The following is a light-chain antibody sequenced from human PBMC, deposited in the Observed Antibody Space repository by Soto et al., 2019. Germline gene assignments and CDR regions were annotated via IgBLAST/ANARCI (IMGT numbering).Light chain of an antibody. CDR2: GNS. J-gene: IGLJ1*01. Sequence: QSVLTQPPSVSGAPGQRVTISCTGSSSNIGAGYDVHWYQQLPGPAPKLLIYGNSNRPSGVPDRFSGSKSGTSASLAITGLQAEDEADYYCQSYDTSLRADVFGTGTKVTVL. CDR1: SSNIGAGYD. CDR3: QSYDTSLRADV. V-gene: IGLV1-40*01.